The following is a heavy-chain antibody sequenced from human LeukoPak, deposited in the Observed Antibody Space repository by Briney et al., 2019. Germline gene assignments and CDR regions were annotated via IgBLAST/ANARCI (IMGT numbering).Heavy chain of an antibody. J-gene: IGHJ4*02. V-gene: IGHV3-9*01. CDR3: ARDEAVSSGWYPARFDY. CDR1: GFTIHDHA. Sequence: PGGSLRLSCVGSGFTIHDHAMHWVRQAPGKGLEWVSGIDWNSGRIGYADSVKGRFTISRDNAKNSLYLQMNSLRAEDTAVYYCARDEAVSSGWYPARFDYWGQGTLVTVSS. D-gene: IGHD6-19*01. CDR2: IDWNSGRI.